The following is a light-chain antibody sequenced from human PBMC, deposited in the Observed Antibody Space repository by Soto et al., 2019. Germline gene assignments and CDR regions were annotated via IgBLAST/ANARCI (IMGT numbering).Light chain of an antibody. Sequence: HSVLTQPPSASGTPGQRVTISCSGSSSNIGSHTVNWYQQLPGTAPKLLIYSDNQRPSGVPGRFSGSKSGTSASLAISGLQSEDEADYYCAAWDDSLNGPVFGGGTKVTVL. J-gene: IGLJ2*01. V-gene: IGLV1-44*01. CDR1: SSNIGSHT. CDR2: SDN. CDR3: AAWDDSLNGPV.